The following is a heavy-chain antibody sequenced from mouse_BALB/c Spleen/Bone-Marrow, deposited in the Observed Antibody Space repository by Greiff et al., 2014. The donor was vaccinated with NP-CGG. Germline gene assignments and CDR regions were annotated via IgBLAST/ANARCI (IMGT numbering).Heavy chain of an antibody. Sequence: EVQLQQSGAELVKPGASVKLSCTASGYNIKDNFMNWVKQRPEQGLEWIGRIDPANDNTEYDPKFQGKATITTDTSSNTAFLQLNSLTSEDTAFYYCARCLLRMDYWGQGTSVTVSS. J-gene: IGHJ4*01. D-gene: IGHD1-1*01. CDR1: GYNIKDNF. V-gene: IGHV14-3*02. CDR3: ARCLLRMDY. CDR2: IDPANDNT.